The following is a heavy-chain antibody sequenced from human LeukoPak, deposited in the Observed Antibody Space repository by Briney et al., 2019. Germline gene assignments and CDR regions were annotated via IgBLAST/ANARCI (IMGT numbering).Heavy chain of an antibody. CDR1: GFSFSTSGVG. V-gene: IGHV2-5*02. CDR2: IYWDEDK. J-gene: IGHJ4*02. D-gene: IGHD3-9*01. CDR3: ARSPYYDILTGSRGTFDY. Sequence: ESGPTLVKPTQTLTLTCTFSGFSFSTSGVGVGWIRQPPGKALEWLAVIYWDEDKRYRPSLKSRLTITKDTSKNQVVLTVTNMDPVDTATYYCARSPYYDILTGSRGTFDYWGRGILVTVSS.